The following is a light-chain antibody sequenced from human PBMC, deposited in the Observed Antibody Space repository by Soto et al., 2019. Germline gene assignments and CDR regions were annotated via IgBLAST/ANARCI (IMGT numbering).Light chain of an antibody. V-gene: IGLV2-14*01. CDR3: ASYTSSTTLV. J-gene: IGLJ1*01. CDR1: SSDVGGYSY. Sequence: QSALTQPASVSGSPGQSIAISCTGTSSDVGGYSYVSWCQQHPGKAPKTMIYEVSNRPSGVSNRFSGSKSGNTASLTISGLQAEDEADYYCASYTSSTTLVFGTGTKLTVL. CDR2: EVS.